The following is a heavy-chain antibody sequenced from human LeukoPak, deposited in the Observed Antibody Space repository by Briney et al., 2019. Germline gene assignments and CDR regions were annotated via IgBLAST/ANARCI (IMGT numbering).Heavy chain of an antibody. CDR3: ARGSTESGGSALYYYYYMDV. Sequence: ASVKVSCKASGGTFSSYAISWVRQAPGQGLEWMGRIIPILGIANYVQKFQGRVTITADKSTSTAYMELSSLRSEDTAVYYCARGSTESGGSALYYYYYMDVWGKGTTVTVSS. D-gene: IGHD2-15*01. J-gene: IGHJ6*03. CDR2: IIPILGIA. CDR1: GGTFSSYA. V-gene: IGHV1-69*04.